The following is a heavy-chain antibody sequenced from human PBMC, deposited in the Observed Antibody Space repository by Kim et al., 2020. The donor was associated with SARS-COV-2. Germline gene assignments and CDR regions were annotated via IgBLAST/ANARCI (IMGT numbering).Heavy chain of an antibody. CDR1: GFPFSRYA. CDR2: IWSDGSKE. CDR3: ARGVYGALGAAEY. J-gene: IGHJ4*02. D-gene: IGHD4-17*01. Sequence: GGSLRHSCTASGFPFSRYAMHWVRQAPGKGLEWVAVIWSDGSKEYYRDSVKGRFTISRDNSKNTLYLQVHSLRVDDTAIYYCARGVYGALGAAEYWGRGTLVTVSS. V-gene: IGHV3-33*01.